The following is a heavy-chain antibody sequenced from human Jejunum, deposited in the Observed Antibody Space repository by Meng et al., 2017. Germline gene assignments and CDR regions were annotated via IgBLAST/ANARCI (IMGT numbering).Heavy chain of an antibody. CDR2: ISAGGSYT. Sequence: GESLKISCEASGFTFGSYDMGWVRQAPGKGLEWVSSISAGGSYTFYADSVKGRFTISRDNYKKTVYLQLNDLRGEDTALYYCAKGDDYDLGQGALVTVSS. D-gene: IGHD4/OR15-4a*01. CDR3: AKGDDYD. CDR1: GFTFGSYD. V-gene: IGHV3-23*01. J-gene: IGHJ1*01.